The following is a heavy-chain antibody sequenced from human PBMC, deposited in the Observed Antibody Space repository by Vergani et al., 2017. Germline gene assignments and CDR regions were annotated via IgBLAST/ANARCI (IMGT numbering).Heavy chain of an antibody. CDR3: ARGRRGTWYFDL. CDR2: INHSGST. J-gene: IGHJ2*01. CDR1: GGSFSGYY. Sequence: QVQLQQWGAGLLKPSETLSLTCAVYGGSFSGYYWSWIRQPPGKGLEWIGEINHSGSTNYNPSLKSRVTISVDTSKSQFSLKLSSVTAADTAVYYCARGRRGTWYFDLWGRGTLVTVSS. V-gene: IGHV4-34*01.